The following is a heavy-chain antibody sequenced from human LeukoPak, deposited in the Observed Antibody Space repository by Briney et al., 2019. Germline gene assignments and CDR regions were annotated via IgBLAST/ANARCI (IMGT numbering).Heavy chain of an antibody. CDR3: ARDPPYGVSNVRSGYQDY. CDR1: VFTFSSYW. J-gene: IGHJ4*02. V-gene: IGHV3-7*01. Sequence: GGSLRLSCAASVFTFSSYWMSWVRQAPGKGLEWVANIKQDGSEKYYVDSVKGRFTISRDNANNSLYLQMNSLRAEDTAVYYCARDPPYGVSNVRSGYQDYWGQGTLVTVSS. D-gene: IGHD3-3*01. CDR2: IKQDGSEK.